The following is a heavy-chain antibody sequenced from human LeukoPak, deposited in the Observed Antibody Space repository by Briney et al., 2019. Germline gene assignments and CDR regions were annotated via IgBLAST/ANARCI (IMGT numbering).Heavy chain of an antibody. D-gene: IGHD6-6*01. Sequence: SETLSLTCTVSGGSVSIGSYYWIWIRQPPGKGLEWYGYIDYSGTTNYNPSLKSRVTISVDTSKNQFSLKLSSVTAADTAVYYCARSEQLGRMKWFDPWGQGTLVTVSS. V-gene: IGHV4-61*01. CDR1: GGSVSIGSYY. CDR3: ARSEQLGRMKWFDP. J-gene: IGHJ5*02. CDR2: IDYSGTT.